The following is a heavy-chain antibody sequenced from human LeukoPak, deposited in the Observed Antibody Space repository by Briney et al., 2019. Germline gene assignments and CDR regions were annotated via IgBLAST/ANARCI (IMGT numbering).Heavy chain of an antibody. CDR2: IKQDGSEK. J-gene: IGHJ4*02. CDR3: ARDYRPYYDFWSGYQPPDY. V-gene: IGHV3-7*01. Sequence: PGESLRLSCAASGFTFSSYWMSWVRQAPGKGLEWVANIKQDGSEKYYVDSVKGRFTISRDNAKNSLYLQMNSLRAEDTAVYYCARDYRPYYDFWSGYQPPDYWGQGTLVTVSS. D-gene: IGHD3-3*01. CDR1: GFTFSSYW.